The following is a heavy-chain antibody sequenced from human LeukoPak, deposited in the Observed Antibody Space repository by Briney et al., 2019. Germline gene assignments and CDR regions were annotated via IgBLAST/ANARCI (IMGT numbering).Heavy chain of an antibody. D-gene: IGHD3-10*01. CDR1: GGSISSYY. V-gene: IGHV4-59*01. CDR3: ARDPGVLLTDAFDI. J-gene: IGHJ3*02. CDR2: IYYSGST. Sequence: PETLSLTCTVSGGSISSYYWSWIRQPPGKGLEWIGYIYYSGSTNYNPSLKSRVTISVDTSKNQFSLKLSSVTAADTAVYYCARDPGVLLTDAFDIWGQGTMVTVSS.